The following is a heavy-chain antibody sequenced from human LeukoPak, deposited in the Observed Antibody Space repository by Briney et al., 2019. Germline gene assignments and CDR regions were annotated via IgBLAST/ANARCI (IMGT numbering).Heavy chain of an antibody. Sequence: SETLSLTCAVCGGSFSGYYWSWIRQPPGKGLEWIGEINHSGSTNYNPSLKSRVTISVDTSKNQFSLKLSSVTAADTAVYYCARAARLVARAFDYWGQGTLVTVSS. CDR2: INHSGST. CDR1: GGSFSGYY. D-gene: IGHD6-6*01. V-gene: IGHV4-34*01. J-gene: IGHJ4*02. CDR3: ARAARLVARAFDY.